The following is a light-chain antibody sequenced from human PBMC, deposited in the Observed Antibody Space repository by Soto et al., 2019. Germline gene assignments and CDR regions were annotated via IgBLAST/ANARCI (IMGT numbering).Light chain of an antibody. CDR2: DPF. CDR1: QNIAIY. CDR3: QQRATWPWT. V-gene: IGKV3-11*01. J-gene: IGKJ1*01. Sequence: VLTQSPATLSFSPGERATLSCRASQNIAIYLAWYQQKSRQSPRLLIYDPFNKAPGIPDSFSGSGSGTDFTLTISSLEPEDFAVYCQQRATWPWTFGQGTTVEI.